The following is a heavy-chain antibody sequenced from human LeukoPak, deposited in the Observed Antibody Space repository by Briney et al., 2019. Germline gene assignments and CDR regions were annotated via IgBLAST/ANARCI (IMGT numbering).Heavy chain of an antibody. CDR3: AKDPLLRYFDWLPDYFDY. CDR2: ISGSGGST. D-gene: IGHD3-9*01. Sequence: PGGSLRLSCAASGFTFSSYAMSWVRQAPGKGLEWVSAISGSGGSTYYADSVKGQFAISRDNSKNTLYLQMNSLRAEDTAVYYCAKDPLLRYFDWLPDYFDYWGQGTLVTVSS. CDR1: GFTFSSYA. J-gene: IGHJ4*02. V-gene: IGHV3-23*01.